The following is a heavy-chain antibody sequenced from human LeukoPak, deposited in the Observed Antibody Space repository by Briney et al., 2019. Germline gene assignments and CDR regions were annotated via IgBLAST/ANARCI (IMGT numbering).Heavy chain of an antibody. J-gene: IGHJ4*02. CDR2: ISYSGST. V-gene: IGHV4-39*01. CDR1: DDSINSFVSY. CDR3: ARQDFRDGDYAPQFFDL. Sequence: PSETLSLTCTVSDDSINSFVSYWGWIRQSPGKGLEWFGTISYSGSTYYNPSLKSRVTISVDTSKNQFSLKLNSVTAADTAVYYCARQDFRDGDYAPQFFDLWGQGALVTVSS. D-gene: IGHD4-17*01.